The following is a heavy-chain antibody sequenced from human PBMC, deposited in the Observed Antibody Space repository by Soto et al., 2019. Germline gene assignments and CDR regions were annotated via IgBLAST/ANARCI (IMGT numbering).Heavy chain of an antibody. Sequence: VQLLQSGAEVKKPGASVKVSCKASGYTFTSYVISWVRQAPGQGLEWMGWISAYNGNTNYAQQLQGRVTMTTDTSTSTADMELRSLSSDDTAVYYCARAGSRITMIVVANCHDYWGQGTLVTFSS. CDR1: GYTFTSYV. V-gene: IGHV1-18*01. D-gene: IGHD3-22*01. J-gene: IGHJ4*02. CDR3: ARAGSRITMIVVANCHDY. CDR2: ISAYNGNT.